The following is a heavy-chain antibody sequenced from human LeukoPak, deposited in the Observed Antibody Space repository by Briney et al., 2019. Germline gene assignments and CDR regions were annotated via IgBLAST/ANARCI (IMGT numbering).Heavy chain of an antibody. J-gene: IGHJ6*03. CDR1: GFTFSTYG. CDR2: IRYDGSNK. CDR3: AKKVGAPETYYYYYMDV. D-gene: IGHD1-26*01. Sequence: GGSLRPSCAASGFTFSTYGMHWVRQAPGKGLEWVAFIRYDGSNKYYADSVKGRFTISRDNSKNTLYLQMNSLRAEDTAVYYCAKKVGAPETYYYYYMDVWGKGTTVTVSS. V-gene: IGHV3-30*02.